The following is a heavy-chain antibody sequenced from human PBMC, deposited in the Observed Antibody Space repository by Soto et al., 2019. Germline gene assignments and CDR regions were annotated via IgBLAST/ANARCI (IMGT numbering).Heavy chain of an antibody. Sequence: QVQLQQWGAGLLKPSETLSLTCAVYGGSFSGYYWSWIRQPPGKGLEWIGEINHSGSTNYNPSLNSRVTISVHNTKHQFSLQLGSVTAADTAVYYCARRGNSGYVWWGQGTLVTVSS. CDR1: GGSFSGYY. CDR3: ARRGNSGYVW. V-gene: IGHV4-34*01. J-gene: IGHJ4*02. CDR2: INHSGST. D-gene: IGHD5-12*01.